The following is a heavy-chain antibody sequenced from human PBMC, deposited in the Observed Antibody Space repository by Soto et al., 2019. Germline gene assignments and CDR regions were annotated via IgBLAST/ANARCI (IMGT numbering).Heavy chain of an antibody. CDR3: AKGVSSSAWSASDS. V-gene: IGHV3-23*01. CDR1: GFTLSSYA. Sequence: EVQLLESGGGLVQPGGSLRLSCAASGFTLSSYAMNWVRQAPGKGLEWVSVISDSDNATYYADSVKGRLTISRDNSKNTLYLQLNSLRAEDTAVYYCAKGVSSSAWSASDSWGQGTLVTVSA. J-gene: IGHJ4*02. D-gene: IGHD6-19*01. CDR2: ISDSDNAT.